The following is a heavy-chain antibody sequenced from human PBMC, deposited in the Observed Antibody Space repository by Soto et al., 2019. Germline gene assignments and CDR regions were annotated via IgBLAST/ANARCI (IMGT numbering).Heavy chain of an antibody. D-gene: IGHD6-19*01. J-gene: IGHJ6*02. CDR3: TAGSGGYDSYEMDV. Sequence: EVQLVESGGGLVKPGGSLRLSCAASGLTFNYAWMSWVRQAPGKGLEWAGRIKSTIDGGTTDYAAPVKGRLTISRDDSTNTLYLERNSLTFEDSGVYYCTAGSGGYDSYEMDVWGQGTTVTVSS. V-gene: IGHV3-15*01. CDR2: IKSTIDGGTT. CDR1: GLTFNYAW.